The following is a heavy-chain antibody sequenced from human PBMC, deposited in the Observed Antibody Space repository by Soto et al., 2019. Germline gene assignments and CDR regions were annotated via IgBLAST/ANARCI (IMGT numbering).Heavy chain of an antibody. CDR3: ARDLEDYYGSGSSNWFDP. D-gene: IGHD3-10*01. J-gene: IGHJ5*02. V-gene: IGHV1-69*13. CDR2: IIPIFGTA. Sequence: SVKVSCKASGGTFSSYAISWVRQAPGQGLEWMGGIIPIFGTANYAQKFQGRVTITADESTSTAYMELSSLRSEDTAVYYCARDLEDYYGSGSSNWFDPWGQGTLVTVSS. CDR1: GGTFSSYA.